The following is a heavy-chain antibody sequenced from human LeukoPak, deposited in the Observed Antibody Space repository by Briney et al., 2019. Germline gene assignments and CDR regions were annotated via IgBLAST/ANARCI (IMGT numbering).Heavy chain of an antibody. J-gene: IGHJ3*02. CDR3: AKDKWIAASGHSDVFDI. CDR1: GFSFDDYA. Sequence: GGSLRLSCVASGFSFDDYAMHWVRQAPGKGLEWVSGISWNSGSIAYADSVKGRFTISRDNAKNSLYLQMNSLRAEDTALYYCAKDKWIAASGHSDVFDIWGQGTMVSVSS. V-gene: IGHV3-9*01. D-gene: IGHD6-13*01. CDR2: ISWNSGSI.